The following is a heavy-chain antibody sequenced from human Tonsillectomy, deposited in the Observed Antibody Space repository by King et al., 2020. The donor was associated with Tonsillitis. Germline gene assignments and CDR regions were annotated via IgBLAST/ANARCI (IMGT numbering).Heavy chain of an antibody. V-gene: IGHV3-23*04. CDR3: AKNYFDSSGYYPDTFDI. Sequence: MQLVQSGGGLVQPGGSLRLSCAASGFTFSNYAMNWVRQAPGKGLEWVSAISGRHGSTYYADSVKGRFTISRDNSKNTLYLQMSSLRDEDSALYYCAKNYFDSSGYYPDTFDIWGQGTAVTVSS. CDR1: GFTFSNYA. CDR2: ISGRHGST. J-gene: IGHJ3*02. D-gene: IGHD3-22*01.